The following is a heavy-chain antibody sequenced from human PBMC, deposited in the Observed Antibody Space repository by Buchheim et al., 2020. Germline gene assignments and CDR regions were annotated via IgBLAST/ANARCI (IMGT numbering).Heavy chain of an antibody. CDR2: IYYSGST. Sequence: QVQLQESGPGLVKPSQTLSLTCTVSGGSISSANYYWSWIRQPPGKGLEWIGYIYYSGSTNYNPSLKSRVTISVETSKNQFSLKLSSVTAADTAVYYCVRDHTVNIFSYNGLDVWGQGTT. D-gene: IGHD4-17*01. J-gene: IGHJ6*02. CDR3: VRDHTVNIFSYNGLDV. V-gene: IGHV4-30-4*01. CDR1: GGSISSANYY.